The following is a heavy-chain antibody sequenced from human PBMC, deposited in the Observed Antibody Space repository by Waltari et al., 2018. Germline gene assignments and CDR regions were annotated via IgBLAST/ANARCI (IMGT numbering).Heavy chain of an antibody. Sequence: QLQLQESGPGLMKPSETLSLTCTVSGGSISSSAYYWAWIRQPPVKGLEWFGSVYYSGSTYYNSSLKSRVTISVDTSKNQFSLILSSVTAADTAVYYCARKGRDSSSSRKAFDIWGQGTMVTVSS. CDR3: ARKGRDSSSSRKAFDI. D-gene: IGHD6-6*01. V-gene: IGHV4-39*01. CDR1: GGSISSSAYY. J-gene: IGHJ3*02. CDR2: VYYSGST.